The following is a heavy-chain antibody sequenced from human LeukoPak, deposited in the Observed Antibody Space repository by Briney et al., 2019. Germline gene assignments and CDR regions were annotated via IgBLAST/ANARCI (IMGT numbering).Heavy chain of an antibody. D-gene: IGHD6-13*01. CDR3: ARAAAAGGGGFDY. J-gene: IGHJ4*02. V-gene: IGHV4-34*01. Sequence: PSETLSLTCAVYGGSFSGYYWSWIRRPPGKGLEWNGEINHSGSTTYNPSPTSRVTLSVDTSKNQFSLKLSSVTAADTAVYYWARAAAAGGGGFDYWGQGTLVTVSS. CDR2: INHSGST. CDR1: GGSFSGYY.